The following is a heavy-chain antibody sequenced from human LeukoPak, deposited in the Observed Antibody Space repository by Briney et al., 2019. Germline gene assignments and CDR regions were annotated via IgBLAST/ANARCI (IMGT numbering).Heavy chain of an antibody. Sequence: SETLSLTCTVSGGSISSSSYYWGWIRQPPGKGLEWIGSIYYSGSTYYNPSLKSRVTISVDTSKNQFSLKLSSVTAADTAVYYCAGGGVSGSYSMGWFDPWGQGTLVTVSS. CDR1: GGSISSSSYY. V-gene: IGHV4-39*01. CDR3: AGGGVSGSYSMGWFDP. J-gene: IGHJ5*02. D-gene: IGHD1-26*01. CDR2: IYYSGST.